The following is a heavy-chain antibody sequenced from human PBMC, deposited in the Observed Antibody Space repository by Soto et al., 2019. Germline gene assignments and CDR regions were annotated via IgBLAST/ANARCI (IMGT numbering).Heavy chain of an antibody. V-gene: IGHV3-21*04. CDR1: GFAFNHYG. Sequence: GSLRLSSTVSGFAFNHYGSNWVRQAAEEGLEWVSSISKSDYTYYSDSVKGRFAISRDNAKSSVSLQMNTLRAEDTAVYYCANSLAAAGIPHRYFDYWGQGTRVTVSS. J-gene: IGHJ4*02. D-gene: IGHD6-13*01. CDR3: ANSLAAAGIPHRYFDY. CDR2: ISKSDYT.